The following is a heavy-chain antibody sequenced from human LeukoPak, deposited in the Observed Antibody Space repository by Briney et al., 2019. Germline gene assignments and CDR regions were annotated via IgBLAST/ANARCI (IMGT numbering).Heavy chain of an antibody. CDR1: GGSISSSSYY. CDR3: ARGIPDSSGAFDY. V-gene: IGHV4-39*07. CDR2: IYYSGST. D-gene: IGHD3-22*01. J-gene: IGHJ4*02. Sequence: SETLSLTCTVSGGSISSSSYYWGWIRQPPEKGLEWIGSIYYSGSTYYNPSLKSRVTISVDTSKNQFSLKLSSVTAADTAVYYCARGIPDSSGAFDYWGQGTLVTVSS.